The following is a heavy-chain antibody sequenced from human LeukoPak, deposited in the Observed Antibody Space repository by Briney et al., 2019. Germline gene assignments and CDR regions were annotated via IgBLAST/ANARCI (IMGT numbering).Heavy chain of an antibody. CDR3: ARGAYYYDSSLDY. Sequence: GASVKVSCKASGYIFTDYYMHWVRQAPGQELGWMGRINPNSGNTGYAQKFQGRVTMTRNTSISTAYMELSSLRSEDTAVYYCARGAYYYDSSLDYWGQGTLVTVSS. J-gene: IGHJ4*02. D-gene: IGHD3-22*01. CDR2: INPNSGNT. CDR1: GYIFTDYY. V-gene: IGHV1/OR15-1*04.